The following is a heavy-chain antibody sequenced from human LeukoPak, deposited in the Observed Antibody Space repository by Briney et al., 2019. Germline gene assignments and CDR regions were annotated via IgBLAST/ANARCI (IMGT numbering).Heavy chain of an antibody. V-gene: IGHV3-53*01. CDR3: ASGVGAPGVY. D-gene: IGHD1-26*01. Sequence: GGSLRLSCAASGFTFSSYGMNWVRQAPGKGLEWVSVIYSGGSTYYADSVKGRFTISRDNSKNTLYLQMNSLRAEDTAVYYCASGVGAPGVYWGQGTLVTVSS. J-gene: IGHJ4*02. CDR2: IYSGGST. CDR1: GFTFSSYG.